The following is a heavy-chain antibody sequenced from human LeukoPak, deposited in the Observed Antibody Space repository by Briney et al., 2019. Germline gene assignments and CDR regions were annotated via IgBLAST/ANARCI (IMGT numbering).Heavy chain of an antibody. J-gene: IGHJ2*01. V-gene: IGHV1-69*13. CDR2: IIPIFGTT. CDR3: AREGEGLGYCSGGTCSWYFDI. Sequence: GASVKVSCKASGYTFTSYGISWVRQAPGQGLEWMGGIIPIFGTTFHAQKFQDRVAFTADESTSTANMELRSLKYEDTAVYFCAREGEGLGYCSGGTCSWYFDIWGRGTLVTVSS. CDR1: GYTFTSYG. D-gene: IGHD2-15*01.